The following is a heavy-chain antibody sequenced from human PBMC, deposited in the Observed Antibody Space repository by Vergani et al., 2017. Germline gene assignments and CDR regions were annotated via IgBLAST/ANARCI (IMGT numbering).Heavy chain of an antibody. J-gene: IGHJ6*02. Sequence: VQLVESGGGLVKPGGSLRLSCAASGFTFSDYYMSWIRQAPGKGLEWVSYISSSSSYTNYADSVKGRFTISRDNAKNSLYLQMNSLRAEDTAVYYCARDLRAGLRFLEWFPTDYGMDVWGQGTTVTVSS. CDR3: ARDLRAGLRFLEWFPTDYGMDV. CDR2: ISSSSSYT. CDR1: GFTFSDYY. V-gene: IGHV3-11*06. D-gene: IGHD3-3*01.